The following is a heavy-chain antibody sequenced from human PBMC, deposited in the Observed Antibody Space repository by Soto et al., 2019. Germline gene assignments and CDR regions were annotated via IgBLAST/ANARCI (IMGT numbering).Heavy chain of an antibody. CDR3: ARRAGYSITYHFDY. V-gene: IGHV4-59*08. CDR1: GGSISSYY. Sequence: SETLSLTCTVSGGSISSYYWSWIRQPPGKGLEWIGYIYYSGSTNYNPSLKSRVTISVDTSKNQFSLKLNSMTAADTAIYYCARRAGYSITYHFDYWGQGALVTVSS. CDR2: IYYSGST. D-gene: IGHD2-15*01. J-gene: IGHJ4*02.